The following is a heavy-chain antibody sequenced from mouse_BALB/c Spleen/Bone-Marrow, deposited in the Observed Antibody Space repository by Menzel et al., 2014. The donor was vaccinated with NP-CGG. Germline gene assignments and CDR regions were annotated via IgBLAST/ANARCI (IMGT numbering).Heavy chain of an antibody. Sequence: VQLKDSGEDLVKSGGSLKLSCAASGFTFSSYGMSWVRQTPDKRLEWVATITSGGRYTYYPDSVKGRFTISRDNAKNTLYLQMSSLKSEDTAMYYCARRGGEKDYFDYWGQGTTLTVSS. CDR1: GFTFSSYG. CDR2: ITSGGRYT. V-gene: IGHV5-6*01. CDR3: ARRGGEKDYFDY. J-gene: IGHJ2*01.